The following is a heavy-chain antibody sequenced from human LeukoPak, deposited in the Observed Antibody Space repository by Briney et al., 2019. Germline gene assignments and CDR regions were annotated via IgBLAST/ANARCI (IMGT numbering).Heavy chain of an antibody. Sequence: PGGSLRLSCAASGFTFSSYAMSWVRQAPGKGLEWVSAISGSGGSTYYADSVKGRFTISRDNSKNTLYLQMNSLRAEDTAVYYCAKDPMTFPPAHAPADGMDVWGQGTTVTVSS. D-gene: IGHD3/OR15-3a*01. V-gene: IGHV3-23*01. CDR1: GFTFSSYA. CDR3: AKDPMTFPPAHAPADGMDV. CDR2: ISGSGGST. J-gene: IGHJ6*02.